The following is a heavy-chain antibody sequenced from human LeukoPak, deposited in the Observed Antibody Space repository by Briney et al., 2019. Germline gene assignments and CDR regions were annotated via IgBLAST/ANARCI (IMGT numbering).Heavy chain of an antibody. V-gene: IGHV4-59*01. Sequence: SETLSLTCTVSGGSINGYYWNWIRQPPGKGLEWIGYIYYSGSTNYNPSLKSRVTISVDTSKNQFSLKLRSVNAADTAVYYCARGGYYGSGNDFRFDPWGQGTLVTVSS. J-gene: IGHJ5*02. CDR1: GGSINGYY. CDR2: IYYSGST. D-gene: IGHD3-10*01. CDR3: ARGGYYGSGNDFRFDP.